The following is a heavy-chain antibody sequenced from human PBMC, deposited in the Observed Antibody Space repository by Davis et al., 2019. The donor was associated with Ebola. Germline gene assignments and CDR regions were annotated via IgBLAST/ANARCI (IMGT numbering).Heavy chain of an antibody. J-gene: IGHJ6*02. CDR1: GFNFSSYW. Sequence: GESLKISCAASGFNFSSYWMHWVRQAPGKGLVWVSRINPDGSFTDYADSVKGRFSISRDSTSNTLYLQMNGLRAEDTAVYYCARGHPYYYGMDVWGQGTTVTVSS. CDR2: INPDGSFT. CDR3: ARGHPYYYGMDV. V-gene: IGHV3-74*01.